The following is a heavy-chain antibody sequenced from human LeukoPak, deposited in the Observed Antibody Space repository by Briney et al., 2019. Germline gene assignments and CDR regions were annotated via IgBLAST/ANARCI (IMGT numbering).Heavy chain of an antibody. CDR1: GFTFSSYA. J-gene: IGHJ4*02. D-gene: IGHD1-7*01. CDR2: ISYDGSNK. V-gene: IGHV3-30-3*01. CDR3: ARTALELSSEIFDY. Sequence: PGGSLRLSCAASGFTFSSYAMHWVRQAPGKGLEWVAVISYDGSNKYYADSVKGRFTISRDNSKNTLYLQMNSLRAEDTAVYYCARTALELSSEIFDYWGQGTLVTVSS.